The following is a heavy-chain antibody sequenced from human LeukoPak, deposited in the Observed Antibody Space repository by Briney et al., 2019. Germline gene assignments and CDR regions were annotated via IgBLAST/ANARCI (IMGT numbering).Heavy chain of an antibody. V-gene: IGHV4-59*01. J-gene: IGHJ1*01. CDR1: GGSISSDY. CDR3: ATFRPGGYFQN. D-gene: IGHD2-21*01. CDR2: IYYTGST. Sequence: SETLSLTCPVSGGSISSDYWSWIRQPPGKRLQWIGYIYYTGSTNYDASLKSRVTISVDTSKNQFSLKLTAVTAADTAVYYCATFRPGGYFQNWGQGTLVTVSS.